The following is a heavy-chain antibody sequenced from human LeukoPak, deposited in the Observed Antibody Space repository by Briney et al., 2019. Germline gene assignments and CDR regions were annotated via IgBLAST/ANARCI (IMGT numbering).Heavy chain of an antibody. CDR3: AKLRYHSNDNNYLGLNY. Sequence: PGGSLRLSCAASGFTFSSYGMGWVRQAPGKGPEWVSSISGSGGHTYFADSVEGRFTISRDNSKNTLDLQMNSLKVEDTAVYYCAKLRYHSNDNNYLGLNYWGQGTLVTVSS. D-gene: IGHD3-22*01. CDR2: ISGSGGHT. V-gene: IGHV3-23*01. CDR1: GFTFSSYG. J-gene: IGHJ4*02.